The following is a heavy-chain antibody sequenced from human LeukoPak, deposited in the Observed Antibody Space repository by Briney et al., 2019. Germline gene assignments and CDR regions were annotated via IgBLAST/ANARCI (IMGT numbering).Heavy chain of an antibody. CDR1: GYTFTSYD. CDR3: ARELGITMAGNYYYMDV. Sequence: KVSCKASGYTFTSYDINWVRQAPGQGLEWMGWMSPSSGNTGYAQKFQGGVTMTRNTSISTAYMELSSLRSEDTAVYYCARELGITMAGNYYYMDVWGKGTTVTVSS. V-gene: IGHV1-8*01. D-gene: IGHD3-10*01. CDR2: MSPSSGNT. J-gene: IGHJ6*03.